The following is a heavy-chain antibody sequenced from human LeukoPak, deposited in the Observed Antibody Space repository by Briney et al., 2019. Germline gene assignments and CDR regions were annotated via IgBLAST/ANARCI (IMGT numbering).Heavy chain of an antibody. J-gene: IGHJ5*02. Sequence: GGSLRLSCTASGFTFSSYAMSWVRQAPGKGLEWLAAISGSGGSTYYADSVKGRFTISRDNSKNTLYLQMNSLRAEDTAVYYCAKDRNSSSWYWFDPWGQGTLVTVSS. V-gene: IGHV3-23*01. D-gene: IGHD6-13*01. CDR3: AKDRNSSSWYWFDP. CDR2: ISGSGGST. CDR1: GFTFSSYA.